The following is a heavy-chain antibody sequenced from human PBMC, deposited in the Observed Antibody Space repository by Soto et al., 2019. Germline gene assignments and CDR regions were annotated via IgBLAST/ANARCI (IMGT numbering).Heavy chain of an antibody. CDR1: GGSFSGYY. CDR3: ARDFPRVPAAPYYYYGMDV. CDR2: INHSGST. D-gene: IGHD2-2*01. V-gene: IGHV4-34*01. Sequence: SETLSLTCAVYGGSFSGYYWSWIRQPPGKGLEWIGEINHSGSTNYNPSLKSRVTISVDTSKNQFSLKLSSVTAADTAVYYCARDFPRVPAAPYYYYGMDVWGQGTTVTVSS. J-gene: IGHJ6*02.